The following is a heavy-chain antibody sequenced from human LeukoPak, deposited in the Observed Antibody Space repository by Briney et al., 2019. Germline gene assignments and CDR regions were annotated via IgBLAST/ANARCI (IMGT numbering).Heavy chain of an antibody. Sequence: GASVKVSCKASGYTFTGYYMHWVRQAPGQGLEWMGWINPNSGGTNYAQKFQGRVTMTRDTSISTAYMELSRLRSDDTAVYYCASPHVGAAAGHDAFDIWGQGTMVTVSS. CDR2: INPNSGGT. CDR3: ASPHVGAAAGHDAFDI. V-gene: IGHV1-2*02. J-gene: IGHJ3*02. CDR1: GYTFTGYY. D-gene: IGHD6-13*01.